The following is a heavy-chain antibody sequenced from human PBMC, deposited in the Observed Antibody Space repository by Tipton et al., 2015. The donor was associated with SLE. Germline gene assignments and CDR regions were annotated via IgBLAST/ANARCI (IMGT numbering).Heavy chain of an antibody. V-gene: IGHV4-4*08. D-gene: IGHD2-15*01. Sequence: TLSLTCTVSGGSINSYYWSWIRQPPGKGLDWIGYFYTSGNTNYNPSLKSRVTISVDTSKNQISLNLSSVTAADTAVYYCAKKGRGGLGLVDYWGQGTLVTVSS. J-gene: IGHJ4*02. CDR1: GGSINSYY. CDR3: AKKGRGGLGLVDY. CDR2: FYTSGNT.